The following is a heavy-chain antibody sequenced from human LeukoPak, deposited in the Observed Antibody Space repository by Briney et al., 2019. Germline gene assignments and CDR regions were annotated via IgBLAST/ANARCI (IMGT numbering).Heavy chain of an antibody. J-gene: IGHJ4*02. CDR1: GGSLSSGDYY. Sequence: SQTLSLTCTVSGGSLSSGDYYWSWIRPPPEKGLEWIVYIYHSVSPYYNPPLKSLVTLSVDTPKHHFSLKLSSVTAADTAVYYCARTTGESYYFDYWGQGTLVTVSS. D-gene: IGHD7-27*01. V-gene: IGHV4-30-4*08. CDR3: ARTTGESYYFDY. CDR2: IYHSVSP.